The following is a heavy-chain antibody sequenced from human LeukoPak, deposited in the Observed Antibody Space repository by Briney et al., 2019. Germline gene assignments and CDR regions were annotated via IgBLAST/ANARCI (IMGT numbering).Heavy chain of an antibody. V-gene: IGHV3-7*03. CDR3: VRGHLWLEN. J-gene: IGHJ4*02. CDR1: GFTFSIYT. Sequence: GGSLRLSCVASGFTFSIYTMTWVRQTPGKGLEWVATINQDGGEKYYVDSVKGRFIISRDNAKNSVYLQMDSLRAEETAVYSCVRGHLWLENWGQGTLVTVSS. D-gene: IGHD3-3*02. CDR2: INQDGGEK.